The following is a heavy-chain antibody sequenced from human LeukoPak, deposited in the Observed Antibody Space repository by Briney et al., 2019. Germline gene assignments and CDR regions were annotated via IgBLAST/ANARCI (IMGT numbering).Heavy chain of an antibody. CDR3: AKDMEYCSGGSCYDFGY. D-gene: IGHD2-15*01. V-gene: IGHV3-43*02. J-gene: IGHJ4*02. Sequence: GGSLRLSCAASGFTFDDYAMHWVRQAPGKGLEWVSLISGDGGSTYYADSVKGRFTVSRDNSKNSLYLQMNNLRTEDTALYYCAKDMEYCSGGSCYDFGYWGQGTLVTVSS. CDR1: GFTFDDYA. CDR2: ISGDGGST.